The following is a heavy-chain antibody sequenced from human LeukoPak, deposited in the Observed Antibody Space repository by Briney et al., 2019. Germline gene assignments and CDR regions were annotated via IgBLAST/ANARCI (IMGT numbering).Heavy chain of an antibody. Sequence: SQTLSLTSAISGDSVSSNSAAWTWIRQSPSRGLEWLGRTLYRSQWYKEYAISVRGRITINPDTSKNHFSLHLNSVTPDDTAVYYCGRDVNAGLDSWGQGILVTVSS. CDR2: TLYRSQWYK. J-gene: IGHJ4*02. V-gene: IGHV6-1*01. CDR1: GDSVSSNSAA. CDR3: GRDVNAGLDS. D-gene: IGHD2-8*01.